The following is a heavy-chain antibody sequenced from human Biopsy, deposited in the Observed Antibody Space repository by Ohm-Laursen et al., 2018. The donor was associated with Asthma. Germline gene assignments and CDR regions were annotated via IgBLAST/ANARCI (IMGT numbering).Heavy chain of an antibody. CDR2: GGSHYDRGLK. J-gene: IGHJ4*02. CDR3: ARDVMEWYLPAFDF. V-gene: IGHV3-30*19. CDR1: GFTFSSYG. Sequence: RSLRLSCAASGFTFSSYGMHWVRQAPGKGLGWVAVGGSHYDRGLKYYADSVNGRFTVSRDDSKNTLYLQMNSLRPDDTAVYYCARDVMEWYLPAFDFWGQGTLVTVSS. D-gene: IGHD3-3*01.